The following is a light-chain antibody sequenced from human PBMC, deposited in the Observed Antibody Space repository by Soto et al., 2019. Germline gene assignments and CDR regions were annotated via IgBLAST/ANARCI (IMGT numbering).Light chain of an antibody. CDR1: SSDVGGYNY. Sequence: QSALTQPPSASGSPGQSVTISCTGTSSDVGGYNYVSWYQQHPGKVPKLIVYEVNKRPSGVPDRFSGSKSGNTASLTVSGLQAEDGADYYCTSYAGGNNVFGTGTKLTVL. J-gene: IGLJ1*01. CDR2: EVN. V-gene: IGLV2-8*01. CDR3: TSYAGGNNV.